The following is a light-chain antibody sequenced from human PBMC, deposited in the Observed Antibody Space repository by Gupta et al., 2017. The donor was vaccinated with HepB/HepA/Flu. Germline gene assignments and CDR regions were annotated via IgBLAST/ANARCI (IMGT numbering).Light chain of an antibody. J-gene: IGLJ3*02. Sequence: SYALTQPPSVSVSPGQTARITCSGDALPKQYAYWYQQTPGQAPVLVIYKDSERPSGIPGRFSGSSSGTTVTLTISGVQAEDAADYYCQSADSSGTYWVFGGGTKLTVL. V-gene: IGLV3-25*03. CDR1: ALPKQY. CDR3: QSADSSGTYWV. CDR2: KDS.